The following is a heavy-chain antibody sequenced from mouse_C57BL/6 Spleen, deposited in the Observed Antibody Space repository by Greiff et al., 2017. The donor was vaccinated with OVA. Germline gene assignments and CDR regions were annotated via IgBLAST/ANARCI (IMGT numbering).Heavy chain of an antibody. V-gene: IGHV1-50*01. D-gene: IGHD1-1*01. J-gene: IGHJ2*01. CDR2: IDPSDSYT. Sequence: QVQLQQPGAELVKPGASVKLSCKASGYTFTSYWMQWVKQRPGQGLEWIGEIDPSDSYTNYTQKFKGKATLTVDTSSSTADMQLISLAAEDSAVYYCARLVRSYYFDYWGQGTTLTVSS. CDR3: ARLVRSYYFDY. CDR1: GYTFTSYW.